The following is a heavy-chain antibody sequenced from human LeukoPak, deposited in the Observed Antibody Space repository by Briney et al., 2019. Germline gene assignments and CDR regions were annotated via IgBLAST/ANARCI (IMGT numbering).Heavy chain of an antibody. D-gene: IGHD5-12*01. CDR1: GFTFSSYE. V-gene: IGHV3-48*03. Sequence: GGSLRLSCAASGFTFSSYEMNWVRQAPGKGLEWVSYISSSGSTIYYADSVKGRFTISRDNAKNSLYLQMNSLRAEDTAVYYCARALQWLRSYYGMDVWRQGSTVTVCS. J-gene: IGHJ6*02. CDR3: ARALQWLRSYYGMDV. CDR2: ISSSGSTI.